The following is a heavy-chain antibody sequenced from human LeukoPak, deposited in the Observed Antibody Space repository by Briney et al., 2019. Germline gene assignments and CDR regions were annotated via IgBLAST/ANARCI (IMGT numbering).Heavy chain of an antibody. D-gene: IGHD1-1*01. V-gene: IGHV3-74*01. CDR1: GITFSSYW. CDR2: ITSDGSNT. CDR3: ARGGRIQLERRGYFDY. J-gene: IGHJ4*02. Sequence: QTGGSQRLSCAASGITFSSYWMHWVRQAPGKGLVWVSRITSDGSNTNYADSVKGRFTISRDNAKNTLYLHMNSLRAEDTAVYYCARGGRIQLERRGYFDYWGQGTLVTVSS.